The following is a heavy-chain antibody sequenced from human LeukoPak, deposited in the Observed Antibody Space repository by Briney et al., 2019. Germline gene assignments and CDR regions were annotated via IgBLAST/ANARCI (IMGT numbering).Heavy chain of an antibody. Sequence: PSETLSLTCTVSGGSISSYYWSWIRQPPGKGLEWIGYIYYSGSTNYNPSLKSRVTISVDTSKNQFSLKLSSVTAADTAVYYCARDLYSYGSAFDIWGQGTMVTVSS. CDR3: ARDLYSYGSAFDI. CDR1: GGSISSYY. V-gene: IGHV4-59*01. J-gene: IGHJ3*02. CDR2: IYYSGST. D-gene: IGHD5-18*01.